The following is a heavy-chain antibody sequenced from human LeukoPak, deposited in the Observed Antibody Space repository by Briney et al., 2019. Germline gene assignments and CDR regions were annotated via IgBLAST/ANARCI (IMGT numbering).Heavy chain of an antibody. Sequence: GGSLRLSCAASGFTFSSYAIHWVRQAPGKGLEWVAVISYDGSNKYYADSVKGRFTISRDNSKDTVYLQMNSLRAEDTAVYYCARDGTVLMVYAKPYYYYLDVWGKGTTVIVSS. V-gene: IGHV3-30*04. D-gene: IGHD2-8*01. CDR2: ISYDGSNK. J-gene: IGHJ6*03. CDR1: GFTFSSYA. CDR3: ARDGTVLMVYAKPYYYYLDV.